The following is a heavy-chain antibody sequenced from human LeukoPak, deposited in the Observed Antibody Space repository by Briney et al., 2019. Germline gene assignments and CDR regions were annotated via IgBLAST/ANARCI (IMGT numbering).Heavy chain of an antibody. J-gene: IGHJ4*02. D-gene: IGHD3-10*01. Sequence: SETLSLTCTVSGGSISSSSYYWGWIRQSPGTGLEWIGSFYYSGSIFDNRSLRSRVTISVDTSKNQFSLKLSSVTAADTAVYYCARGRLRYYGSGSQGPIDYWGQGSLVTVSS. CDR2: FYYSGSI. V-gene: IGHV4-39*07. CDR1: GGSISSSSYY. CDR3: ARGRLRYYGSGSQGPIDY.